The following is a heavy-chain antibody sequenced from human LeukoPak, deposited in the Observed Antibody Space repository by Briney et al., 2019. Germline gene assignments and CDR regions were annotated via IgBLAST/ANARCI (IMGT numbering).Heavy chain of an antibody. CDR3: ARDGTYTDYDPDFDI. CDR1: GFTFSSSW. CDR2: IYSDGIST. Sequence: GGSLTLSCAASGFTFSSSWMHWVRQAPGKGLVWVSRIYSDGISTTYADSVKGRFTISRDNSKNSLYLQMNSLGDEDTAVYYCARDGTYTDYDPDFDIWGQGTLVTVSS. J-gene: IGHJ4*02. V-gene: IGHV3-74*03. D-gene: IGHD5-12*01.